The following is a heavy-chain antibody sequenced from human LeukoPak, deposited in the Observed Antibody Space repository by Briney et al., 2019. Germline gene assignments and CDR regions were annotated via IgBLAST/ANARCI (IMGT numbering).Heavy chain of an antibody. D-gene: IGHD6-13*01. CDR1: GFTFSSYA. CDR2: ISGSGGST. J-gene: IGHJ4*02. V-gene: IGHV3-23*01. CDR3: ARVRGIAAAGTLGPSDY. Sequence: GGSLRLSCAAPGFTFSSYAMSWARQAPGKGLEWVSAISGSGGSTYYADSVKGRFTISRDNSKNSLYLQMNSLRAEDTAVYYCARVRGIAAAGTLGPSDYWGQGTLVTVSS.